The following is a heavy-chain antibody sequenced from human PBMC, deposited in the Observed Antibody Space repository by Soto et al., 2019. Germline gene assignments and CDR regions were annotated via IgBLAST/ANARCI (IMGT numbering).Heavy chain of an antibody. J-gene: IGHJ4*02. CDR2: IYYLGST. CDR3: ARDGYDGSGSPYPAY. CDR1: GGSMSEYS. V-gene: IGHV4-59*01. D-gene: IGHD3-10*01. Sequence: SETLSLTCTVSGGSMSEYSWSWIRQSPGKGLEWIGYIYYLGSTDYNPSLKSRVTISVDTSKRQFSLRLTSVTAADTAVYYCARDGYDGSGSPYPAYWGPGTQVTVSS.